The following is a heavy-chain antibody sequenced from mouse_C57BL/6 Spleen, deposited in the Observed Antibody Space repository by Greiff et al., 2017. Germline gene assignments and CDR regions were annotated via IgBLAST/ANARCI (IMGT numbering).Heavy chain of an antibody. V-gene: IGHV1-69*01. J-gene: IGHJ3*01. D-gene: IGHD2-4*01. CDR2: IDPSDSYT. CDR1: GYTFTSYW. Sequence: QVQLQQPGAELVMPGASVKLSCKASGYTFTSYWMRWVKQRPGQGLEWIGEIDPSDSYTNYNQKFKGKSTLTVDKSSSTAYMQLSSLTSEDSAVYYCARSYDYSWFAYWGQGTLVTVSA. CDR3: ARSYDYSWFAY.